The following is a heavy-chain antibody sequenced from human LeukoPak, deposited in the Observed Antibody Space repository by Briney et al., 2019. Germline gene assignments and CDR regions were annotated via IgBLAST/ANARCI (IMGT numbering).Heavy chain of an antibody. V-gene: IGHV3-7*01. CDR1: GFTFSSYW. CDR2: IKQDGGEK. CDR3: AGGSGWLIYS. D-gene: IGHD6-19*01. J-gene: IGHJ4*02. Sequence: GGSLRLSCAASGFTFSSYWMAWVRQGPGKGLEWVGNIKQDGGEKLYADSVKGRFTISRDNAKNSLYLEMNSLRAEDTAVYYCAGGSGWLIYSWGQGTLVTVSS.